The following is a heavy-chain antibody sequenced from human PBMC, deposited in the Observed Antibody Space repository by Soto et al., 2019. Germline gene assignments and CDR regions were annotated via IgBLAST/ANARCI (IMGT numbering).Heavy chain of an antibody. CDR3: ASDLCSGGSCYSAFDY. V-gene: IGHV1-8*01. J-gene: IGHJ4*02. Sequence: ASVKVSCKASGYTFNSYDINWVRQATGQGLEWMGWMNPNSGNTGYAQKFQGRVTMTRNTSISTAYMELSSLRSEDTAVYYCASDLCSGGSCYSAFDYWGQGTLVTVSS. CDR1: GYTFNSYD. CDR2: MNPNSGNT. D-gene: IGHD2-15*01.